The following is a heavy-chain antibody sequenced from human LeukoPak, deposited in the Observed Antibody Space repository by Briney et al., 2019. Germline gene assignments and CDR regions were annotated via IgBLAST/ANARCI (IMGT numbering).Heavy chain of an antibody. CDR1: GFTFSSYA. Sequence: GGSLRLSCAASGFTFSSYAMSWVRQAPGKGLEWVSAISGSGGSTYYADSVKGRFTISRNNSKNTLYLQMNSLRAEDTAVYYCAKSSSSWSKLFDYWGQGTLVTVSS. CDR2: ISGSGGST. J-gene: IGHJ4*02. D-gene: IGHD6-13*01. V-gene: IGHV3-23*01. CDR3: AKSSSSWSKLFDY.